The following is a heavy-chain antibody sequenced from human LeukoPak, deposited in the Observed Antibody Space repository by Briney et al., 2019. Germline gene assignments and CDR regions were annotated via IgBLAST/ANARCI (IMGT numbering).Heavy chain of an antibody. CDR3: ARNLGGDSLGAFDI. D-gene: IGHD2-21*02. Sequence: ASVKVSCKASGGTFSSYAISWVRQALGQGLEWMGGIIPIFGTANYAQKFQGRVTITTDESTSTAYMELSSLRSEDTAVYYCARNLGGDSLGAFDIWGQGTMVTVSS. J-gene: IGHJ3*02. V-gene: IGHV1-69*05. CDR2: IIPIFGTA. CDR1: GGTFSSYA.